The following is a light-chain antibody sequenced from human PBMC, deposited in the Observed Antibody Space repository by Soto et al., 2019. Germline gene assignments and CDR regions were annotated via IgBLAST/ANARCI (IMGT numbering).Light chain of an antibody. J-gene: IGKJ1*01. CDR2: DAS. CDR1: QSISSW. Sequence: DIQMTQSPSTLSASVGDRVTITCRASQSISSWLAWYQQKPGKAPKLLIYDASSLESGVPSRFSGSGSGTEFTLTISSLQPDDCATYYCQQYNSYPWTVGQGTKVEI. V-gene: IGKV1-5*01. CDR3: QQYNSYPWT.